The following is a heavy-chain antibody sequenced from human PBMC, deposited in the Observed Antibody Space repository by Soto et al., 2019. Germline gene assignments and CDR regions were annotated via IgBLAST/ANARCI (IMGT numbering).Heavy chain of an antibody. CDR2: ISASSSSI. Sequence: PGGSLRLSCAASGFTYSNYAMNWVRQAPVKGLEWFAYISASSSSIYYAHTVNGRCTISRDNAKNSLYLQMNSLRDEDTAVYYCTRDFTWSEVYWGQGVQVTVSS. CDR3: TRDFTWSEVY. V-gene: IGHV3-48*02. J-gene: IGHJ4*02. D-gene: IGHD3-3*01. CDR1: GFTYSNYA.